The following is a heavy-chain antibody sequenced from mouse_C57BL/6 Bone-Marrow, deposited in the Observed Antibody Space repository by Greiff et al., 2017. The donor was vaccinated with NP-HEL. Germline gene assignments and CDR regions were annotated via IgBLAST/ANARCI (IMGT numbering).Heavy chain of an antibody. CDR3: LITTVVAPLDY. CDR2: IYPGNSDT. CDR1: GYTFTSYW. Sequence: EVQLQQSGTVLARPGASVKMSCKTSGYTFTSYWMHWVKQRPGQGLEWIGAIYPGNSDTSYNQKFKGKAKLTAVTSASTAYMALSSLTNEDSAVYYCLITTVVAPLDYWGQGTTLTVSS. D-gene: IGHD1-1*01. V-gene: IGHV1-5*01. J-gene: IGHJ2*01.